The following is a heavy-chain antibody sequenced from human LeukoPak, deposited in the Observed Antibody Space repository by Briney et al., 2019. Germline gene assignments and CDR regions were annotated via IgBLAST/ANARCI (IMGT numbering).Heavy chain of an antibody. CDR1: GGSISSSSYY. V-gene: IGHV4-39*07. D-gene: IGHD6-6*01. Sequence: PSETLSLTCTVSGGSISSSSYYWAWIRQPPGKGLEWIASGDYSGGTYYNPSLESRVAISADMSKNQISLKLTSVTAADTAVYYCARVGDSSSPHFDYWGQGTLVTVSS. CDR3: ARVGDSSSPHFDY. J-gene: IGHJ4*02. CDR2: GDYSGGT.